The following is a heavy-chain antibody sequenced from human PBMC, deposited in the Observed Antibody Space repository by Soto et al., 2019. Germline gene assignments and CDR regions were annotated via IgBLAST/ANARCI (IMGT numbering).Heavy chain of an antibody. J-gene: IGHJ6*04. D-gene: IGHD6-6*01. V-gene: IGHV3-23*01. CDR2: ISGGGDGT. CDR1: GFTFSTFA. Sequence: EVQLLESGGGLVQPGGSLRLSCAASGFTFSTFAMSWVRQAPGKGLEWVSTISGGGDGTYYADSVKGRFTISRDNSKKRMYLQMDSRRAEDTAVDYCAKDRPTTSSSKMDVLGKGTTVTVSS. CDR3: AKDRPTTSSSKMDV.